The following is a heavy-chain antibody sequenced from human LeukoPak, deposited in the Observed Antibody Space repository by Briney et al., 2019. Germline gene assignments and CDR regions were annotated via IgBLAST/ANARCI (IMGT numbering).Heavy chain of an antibody. CDR3: ARGDDSSGDH. CDR1: GFSFSNFW. Sequence: GGSLRLSCAVSGFSFSNFWMSWVRQAPGRGLEWVANMHPEGNEKYHVESVKGRFTISRDNTKNLLFLQMNGLRVEGTAVYYCARGDDSSGDHWGQGTLVTVSS. J-gene: IGHJ4*02. CDR2: MHPEGNEK. V-gene: IGHV3-7*04. D-gene: IGHD1-1*01.